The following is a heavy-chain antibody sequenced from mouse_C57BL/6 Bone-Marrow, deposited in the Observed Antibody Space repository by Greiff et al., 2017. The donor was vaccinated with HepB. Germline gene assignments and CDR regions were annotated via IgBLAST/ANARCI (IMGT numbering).Heavy chain of an antibody. CDR2: IDPSDSYT. D-gene: IGHD2-4*01. J-gene: IGHJ4*01. CDR1: GYTFTSYW. V-gene: IGHV1-69*01. Sequence: QVQLQQSGAELVMPGASVKLSCKASGYTFTSYWMHWVKQRPGQGLEWIGEIDPSDSYTNYNQKFKGKSTLTVDKSSSTAYMQLSSLTSEDSAVYYCARGNDFNYAMDYWGQGTSVTVSS. CDR3: ARGNDFNYAMDY.